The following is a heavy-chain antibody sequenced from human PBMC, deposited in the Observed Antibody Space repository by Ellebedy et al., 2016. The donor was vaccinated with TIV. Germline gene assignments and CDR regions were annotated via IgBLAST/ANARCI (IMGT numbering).Heavy chain of an antibody. J-gene: IGHJ5*02. CDR3: ARRGGYGDNAVQIKSWFDR. V-gene: IGHV3-7*01. CDR1: GFSFRSSW. Sequence: PGGSLRLSCVASGFSFRSSWMSWVRQAPGKGLEWVANIYQVGSNQYYVDSVRGRFTISRDNANKSLFLQMNSLRGEDTAVYYWARRGGYGDNAVQIKSWFDRWGRGTLVTVSS. CDR2: IYQVGSNQ. D-gene: IGHD4/OR15-4a*01.